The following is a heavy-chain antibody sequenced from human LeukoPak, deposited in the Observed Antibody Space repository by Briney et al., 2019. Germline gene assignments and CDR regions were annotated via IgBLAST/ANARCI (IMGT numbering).Heavy chain of an antibody. V-gene: IGHV1-2*06. J-gene: IGHJ4*02. D-gene: IGHD6-13*01. CDR1: GYSFTGNH. CDR2: TNPKSGGT. Sequence: ASVKVSCKASGYSFTGNHLHWVRQAPGQGLEWMGRTNPKSGGTNYAQKFQDRVTMTRDTSISTAYIELRRLRSDDTAVYHCAREGVSQGFLKAAPVLNDWGQGTLVIVSS. CDR3: AREGVSQGFLKAAPVLND.